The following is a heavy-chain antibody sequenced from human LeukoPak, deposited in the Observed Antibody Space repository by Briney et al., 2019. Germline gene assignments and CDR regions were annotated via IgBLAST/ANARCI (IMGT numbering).Heavy chain of an antibody. CDR3: ARVRALYYYGSGSPYYFDY. V-gene: IGHV4-4*07. J-gene: IGHJ4*02. D-gene: IGHD3-10*01. CDR1: GGSISSYY. Sequence: SETLSLTCTVSGGSISSYYWSWIRQPAGKGLEWIGRIHTSGSTNYNPSLKSRVTISVDTSKNQFSLKLSSVTAADTAVYYCARVRALYYYGSGSPYYFDYWGQGTLVTVSS. CDR2: IHTSGST.